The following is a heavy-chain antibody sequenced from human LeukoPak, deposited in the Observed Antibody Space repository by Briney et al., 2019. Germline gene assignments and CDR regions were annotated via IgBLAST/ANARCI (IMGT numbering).Heavy chain of an antibody. CDR2: IYYSGST. CDR3: ARIPSRGRPFGP. CDR1: GGSISSGGYY. V-gene: IGHV4-31*03. Sequence: SETLSLTCTVSGGSISSGGYYWSWIRQHPGKGLEWIGYIYYSGSTYYNPSLKSRVTISVDTSKDQFSLKLSSVTAADTAVYYCARIPSRGRPFGPWGQGTLVTVSS. J-gene: IGHJ5*02.